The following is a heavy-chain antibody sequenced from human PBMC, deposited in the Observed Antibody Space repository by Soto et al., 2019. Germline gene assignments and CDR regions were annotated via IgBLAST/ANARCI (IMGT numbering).Heavy chain of an antibody. V-gene: IGHV1-69*02. CDR2: IIPILGIA. D-gene: IGHD3-16*01. Sequence: ASVEVSCKASGGTFSSYTISWVRQAPGQGLEWMGRIIPILGIANYAQKFQGRVTMTADTSTSTVYMELSSLGSEDTAVYYCARVKSVGGGSEYFQHWGQGTLVTVSS. CDR3: ARVKSVGGGSEYFQH. J-gene: IGHJ1*01. CDR1: GGTFSSYT.